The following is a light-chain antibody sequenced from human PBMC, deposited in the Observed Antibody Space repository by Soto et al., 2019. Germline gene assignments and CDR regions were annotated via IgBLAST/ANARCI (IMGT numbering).Light chain of an antibody. CDR2: AAS. CDR1: QTISSW. CDR3: KQSYSTPRT. Sequence: DIQMTQSPSTLSGSVGDRVTITCRASQTISSWLAWYQQKPGKAPKLLIYAASSLQSGVQSRFSGSGSGTDFTLTIRSLQPEDFATYYCKQSYSTPRTFGQGTKVDIK. J-gene: IGKJ1*01. V-gene: IGKV1-39*01.